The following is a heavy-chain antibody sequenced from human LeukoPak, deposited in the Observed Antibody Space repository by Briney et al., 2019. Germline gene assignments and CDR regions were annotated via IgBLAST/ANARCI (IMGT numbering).Heavy chain of an antibody. Sequence: PSETLSLTCTVSGGSVISGGYYWSWIRQPPGKGLEWIGYIYHSGSTYYNPSLKSRVTISVDRSKNQFSLKLSSVTAADTAVYYCAREDYSNYFDYWGQGTLVTVSS. CDR1: GGSVISGGYY. V-gene: IGHV4-30-2*01. CDR3: AREDYSNYFDY. J-gene: IGHJ4*02. D-gene: IGHD4-11*01. CDR2: IYHSGST.